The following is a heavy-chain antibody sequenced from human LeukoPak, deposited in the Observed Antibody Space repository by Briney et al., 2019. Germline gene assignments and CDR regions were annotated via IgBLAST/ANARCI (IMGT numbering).Heavy chain of an antibody. CDR2: ISGSSGST. D-gene: IGHD6-13*01. J-gene: IGHJ3*02. V-gene: IGHV3-23*01. Sequence: PGGSLRLSCAASGFTFSTYAMNWVRQAPGEGLEWVSSISGSSGSTYYADSVKGRFTISRDNSKNTLYLQMNSLRAEDTAVYYCAKDFTSFSSSWFSAWGAFDIWGQGTMVTVSS. CDR1: GFTFSTYA. CDR3: AKDFTSFSSSWFSAWGAFDI.